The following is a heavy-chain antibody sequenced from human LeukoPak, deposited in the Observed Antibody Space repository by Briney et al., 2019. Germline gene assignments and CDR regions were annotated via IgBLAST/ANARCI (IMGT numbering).Heavy chain of an antibody. Sequence: GGSLRLSCAASGFTFSRYAMNWVRQAPGKGLQWVSYINTDSSDIHYADSVKGRFTISRDNARNTPYLQLSSLRAEDSAVYYCARDTFQPGLIDSWGQGTLVTVSS. D-gene: IGHD2-2*01. CDR3: ARDTFQPGLIDS. V-gene: IGHV3-21*05. CDR1: GFTFSRYA. J-gene: IGHJ4*02. CDR2: INTDSSDI.